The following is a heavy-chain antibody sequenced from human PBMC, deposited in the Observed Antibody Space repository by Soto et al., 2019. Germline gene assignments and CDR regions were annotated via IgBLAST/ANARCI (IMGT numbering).Heavy chain of an antibody. V-gene: IGHV3-23*01. CDR1: GFTFSSYA. Sequence: GGSLRLSCAASGFTFSSYAMSWVRQAPGKGLEWVSAISGSGGSTYYADSVKGRFTVSRDNAKNTVYLQMNSLRAEDTAIYYCARDSGYRPRTSFCLEHWGQGIPVTVSS. J-gene: IGHJ5*02. CDR3: ARDSGYRPRTSFCLEH. CDR2: ISGSGGST. D-gene: IGHD2-2*01.